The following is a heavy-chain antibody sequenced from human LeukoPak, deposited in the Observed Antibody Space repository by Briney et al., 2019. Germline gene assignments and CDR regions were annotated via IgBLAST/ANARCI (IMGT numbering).Heavy chain of an antibody. Sequence: GESLKISCKGSGYSFTSYWIGWVRQMPGKGLEWMGIIYPGDSDTRYSPSFQGQVTISADKSISTAYLQWSSLKASDTAMYYCARHPPHYDFWSGYYPLFDYWGQGTLVTVSS. D-gene: IGHD3-3*01. V-gene: IGHV5-51*01. CDR2: IYPGDSDT. CDR1: GYSFTSYW. CDR3: ARHPPHYDFWSGYYPLFDY. J-gene: IGHJ4*02.